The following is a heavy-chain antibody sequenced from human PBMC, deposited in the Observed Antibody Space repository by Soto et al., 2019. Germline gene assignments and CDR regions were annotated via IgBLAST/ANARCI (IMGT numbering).Heavy chain of an antibody. CDR2: ISAYNGNT. J-gene: IGHJ6*02. Sequence: ASVKVSCKASGYTFTSYGISWVRQAPGQGLEWMGWISAYNGNTNYAQKLQGRVTMTTDTSTSTAYMELRSLRSDDTAVYYCARGGKECTNGVCSFYGMDFWGQGTTVTVSS. CDR3: ARGGKECTNGVCSFYGMDF. V-gene: IGHV1-18*01. D-gene: IGHD2-8*01. CDR1: GYTFTSYG.